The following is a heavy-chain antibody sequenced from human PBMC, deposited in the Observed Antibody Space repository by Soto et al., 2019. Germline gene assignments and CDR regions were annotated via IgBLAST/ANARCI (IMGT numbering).Heavy chain of an antibody. CDR1: GFTFSSYG. V-gene: IGHV3-33*01. CDR2: IWYDGSNK. CDR3: ASGGRPDDAFEI. J-gene: IGHJ3*02. D-gene: IGHD3-10*01. Sequence: PGGSLRLSCAASGFTFSSYGMHWVRQAPGKGLEWVAVIWYDGSNKYYADSVKGRFTISRDNSKNTLYLQMNSLRAEDTAVYYCASGGRPDDAFEIWGQGTMVTVSS.